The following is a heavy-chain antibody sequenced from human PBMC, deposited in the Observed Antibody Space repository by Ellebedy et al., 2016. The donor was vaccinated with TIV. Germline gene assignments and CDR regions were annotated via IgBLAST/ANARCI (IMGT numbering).Heavy chain of an antibody. CDR1: GGSISSGDYY. J-gene: IGHJ3*02. D-gene: IGHD6-19*01. CDR3: ASSGAQWLVDAFDI. V-gene: IGHV4-31*03. Sequence: TLSLTXTVSGGSISSGDYYWYWFRQHPGRGLEWIGYIYYTGSTYYNPSLKSRVTISVDTSKNHFSLKLSSVTAADTAVYYCASSGAQWLVDAFDIWGQGTMVTVSS. CDR2: IYYTGST.